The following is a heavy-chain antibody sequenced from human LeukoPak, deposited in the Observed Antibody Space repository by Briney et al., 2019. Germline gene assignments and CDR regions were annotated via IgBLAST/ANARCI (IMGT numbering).Heavy chain of an antibody. CDR3: ARDRRESTKPNDAFDI. CDR2: IYYSGST. Sequence: PSETLSLTCSVSGGSISSYYWSWIRQPPGKGLEGIGYIYYSGSTNYNPSLESRVTISIDTSKKQLSLKQRSVTAADTAVYYCARDRRESTKPNDAFDIWGQGTMVTVSS. V-gene: IGHV4-59*01. D-gene: IGHD1-1*01. J-gene: IGHJ3*02. CDR1: GGSISSYY.